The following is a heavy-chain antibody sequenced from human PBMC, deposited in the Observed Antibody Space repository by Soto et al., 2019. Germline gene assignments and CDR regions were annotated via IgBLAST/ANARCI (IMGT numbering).Heavy chain of an antibody. J-gene: IGHJ3*02. V-gene: IGHV3-23*01. D-gene: IGHD6-13*01. Sequence: LGGSLRLSCAASGFTFSSYWMHWVRQAPGKGLEWVSVISGSGDSTFYTDSVKGRFTISRDNSKNTLYLQMNSLRAEDTAVYYCAKAKGSSWYSALDIWGQGTMLTVSS. CDR2: ISGSGDST. CDR3: AKAKGSSWYSALDI. CDR1: GFTFSSYW.